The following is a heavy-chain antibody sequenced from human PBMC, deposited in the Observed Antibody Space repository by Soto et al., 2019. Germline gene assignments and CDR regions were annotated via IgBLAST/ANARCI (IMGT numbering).Heavy chain of an antibody. Sequence: QVQLVQSGAEVKKPGSSVKVSCKASGGTFSPYTINWVRQAPGQGLEWMGRIIPFLGVTNYAQKFQARVTITADKSKSTDYTELSDLRFEDTDVYDCARDCESSVSTWSFGGFWGRGTLVAVSS. D-gene: IGHD3-10*01. CDR2: IIPFLGVT. J-gene: IGHJ4*02. CDR3: ARDCESSVSTWSFGGF. V-gene: IGHV1-69*08. CDR1: GGTFSPYT.